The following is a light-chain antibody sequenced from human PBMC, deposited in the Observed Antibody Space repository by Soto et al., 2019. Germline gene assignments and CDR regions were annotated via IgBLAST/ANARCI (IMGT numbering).Light chain of an antibody. CDR1: QSISSY. Sequence: DIQMTQFPYSLSASVGDRVTITCRASQSISSYLNWYQQKPGKAPKLLIYAASSLQSGVPSRFSGSGSGTDFTLTISSLHPDDFATYYCQQYNSYSPTFGQGTMVEI. CDR2: AAS. J-gene: IGKJ1*01. V-gene: IGKV1-39*01. CDR3: QQYNSYSPT.